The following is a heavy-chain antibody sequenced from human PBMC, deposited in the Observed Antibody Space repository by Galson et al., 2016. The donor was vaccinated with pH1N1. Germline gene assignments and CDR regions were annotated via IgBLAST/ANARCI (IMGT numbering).Heavy chain of an antibody. V-gene: IGHV6-1*01. D-gene: IGHD3-10*01. CDR3: ARWDHSASYIDV. CDR1: GDSVSSHTSA. CDR2: TYYRARWYN. J-gene: IGHJ4*02. Sequence: CAISGDSVSSHTSAWTWLRQSPSRGLEWLGRTYYRARWYNNYGVSVAGRISITPDTAKNQFPLQLKSVNPEDTAVDFCARWDHSASYIDVWGQGTLVTVSS.